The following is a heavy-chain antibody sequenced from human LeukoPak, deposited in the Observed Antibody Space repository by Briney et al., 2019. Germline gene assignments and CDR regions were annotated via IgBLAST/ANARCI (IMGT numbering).Heavy chain of an antibody. J-gene: IGHJ3*02. CDR2: ISSSGADT. CDR3: ANGKGIAEAYDM. V-gene: IGHV3-23*01. CDR1: GFTFTTYA. Sequence: GGSLRLSCAASGFTFTTYAMNWVRQSPGKGLEWVSTISSSGADTYYADSVKGRFTISRDNSKNTLDLQMHSLRAEDTAVYYCANGKGIAEAYDMWGQGTMATVSS. D-gene: IGHD2-21*01.